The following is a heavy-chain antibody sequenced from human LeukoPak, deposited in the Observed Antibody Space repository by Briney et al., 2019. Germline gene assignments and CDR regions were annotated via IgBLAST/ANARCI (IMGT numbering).Heavy chain of an antibody. CDR2: INPNSGGT. D-gene: IGHD5-12*01. J-gene: IGHJ4*02. Sequence: ASVKVSCKASGYTFTGYYMHWVRQAPGQGLEWMGWINPNSGGTNYAQKFQGRVTMTRDTSISTAYMELSRLRSDDTAVYYCATSQWLGVYYFDYWGQGTLVTVSS. CDR3: ATSQWLGVYYFDY. V-gene: IGHV1-2*02. CDR1: GYTFTGYY.